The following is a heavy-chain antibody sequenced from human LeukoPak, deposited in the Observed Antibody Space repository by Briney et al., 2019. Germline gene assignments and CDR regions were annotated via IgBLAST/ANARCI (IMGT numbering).Heavy chain of an antibody. CDR3: AGDVGGYCSSTSCQRINWFDP. CDR1: GGTFSSYA. J-gene: IGHJ5*02. V-gene: IGHV1-69*04. CDR2: IIPILGIA. Sequence: SVKVSCKASGGTFSSYAISWVRQAPGQGLEWMGRIIPILGIANYAQKFQGRVTITADKSTSTAYMELSSLRSEDTAVYYCAGDVGGYCSSTSCQRINWFDPWGQGTLVTVSS. D-gene: IGHD2-2*01.